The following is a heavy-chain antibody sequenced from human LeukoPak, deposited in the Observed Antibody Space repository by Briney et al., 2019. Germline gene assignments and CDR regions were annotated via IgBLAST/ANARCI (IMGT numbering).Heavy chain of an antibody. J-gene: IGHJ4*02. Sequence: ASVKVSCKVSGYTLTELSMHWVRQAPGKGLEWMGGFDPEDGETIYAQKFQGRVTMTEDISTDTAYMELSSLRSEDTAVYYCATDVSVRLTHPIFDYWGQGTLVTVSS. D-gene: IGHD6-25*01. CDR3: ATDVSVRLTHPIFDY. CDR1: GYTLTELS. V-gene: IGHV1-24*01. CDR2: FDPEDGET.